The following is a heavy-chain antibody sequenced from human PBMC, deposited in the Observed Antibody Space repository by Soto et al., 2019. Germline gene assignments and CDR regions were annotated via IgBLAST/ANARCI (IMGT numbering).Heavy chain of an antibody. CDR2: IFPSDSDT. J-gene: IGHJ5*02. V-gene: IGHV5-51*01. CDR3: ARKDQSGYFNWFDP. CDR1: GYRFTSYW. Sequence: GESLKISCRTSGYRFTSYWIAWVRQMSGKGLEWMGIIFPSDSDTRYSPSFQGQVTISADRSTSTVFLQWASLKASDTAVSFCARKDQSGYFNWFDPWGQGNLVTVSS. D-gene: IGHD3-22*01.